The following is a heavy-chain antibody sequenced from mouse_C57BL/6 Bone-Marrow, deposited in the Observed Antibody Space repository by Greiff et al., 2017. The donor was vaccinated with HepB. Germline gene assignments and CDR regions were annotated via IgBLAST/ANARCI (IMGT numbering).Heavy chain of an antibody. CDR3: ARRWDGAWFAY. V-gene: IGHV1-64*01. J-gene: IGHJ3*01. D-gene: IGHD4-1*01. CDR2: IHPNSGST. Sequence: QVQLQQPGAELVKPGASVKLSCKASGYTFTSYWMHWVKQRPGQGLEWIGMIHPNSGSTNYNEKFKSKATLTVDKSSSTAYMQLSSLTSEDSAVYYCARRWDGAWFAYWGQGTRVTVSA. CDR1: GYTFTSYW.